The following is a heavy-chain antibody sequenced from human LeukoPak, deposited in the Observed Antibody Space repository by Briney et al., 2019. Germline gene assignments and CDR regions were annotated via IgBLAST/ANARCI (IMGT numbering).Heavy chain of an antibody. CDR2: ISYSGST. J-gene: IGHJ3*02. CDR3: ARQGYDILTGYIDAFDI. V-gene: IGHV4-59*08. CDR1: GGSISSYY. Sequence: SETLSLTCTVSGGSISSYYWSWIRQPPGKGLEWIGYISYSGSTNYNRSLKSRVTISIDTSKNQYYLKMRFVTAENTAIYYYARQGYDILTGYIDAFDIWGQGTMVTVSS. D-gene: IGHD3-9*01.